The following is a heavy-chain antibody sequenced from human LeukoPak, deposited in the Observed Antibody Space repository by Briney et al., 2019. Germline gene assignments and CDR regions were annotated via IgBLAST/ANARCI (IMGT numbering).Heavy chain of an antibody. Sequence: SETLSLTCTVSGGSISSYYWSWIRQPAGEGLEWIGRIYTSGSTNYNPSLKSRVTMSVDTSKNQFSLKLSSVTAADTAVYYCARHLRAVGATFGVNWFDPWGQGTLVTVSS. D-gene: IGHD1-26*01. CDR1: GGSISSYY. CDR2: IYTSGST. CDR3: ARHLRAVGATFGVNWFDP. J-gene: IGHJ5*02. V-gene: IGHV4-4*07.